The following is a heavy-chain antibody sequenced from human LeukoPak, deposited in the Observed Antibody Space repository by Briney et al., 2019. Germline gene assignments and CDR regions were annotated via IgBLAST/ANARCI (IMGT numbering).Heavy chain of an antibody. V-gene: IGHV4-30-4*08. CDR1: GGSISSGDYY. CDR3: ASTIPAAMAQAFDI. J-gene: IGHJ3*02. D-gene: IGHD2-2*01. CDR2: IYYSGST. Sequence: KPSETLSLTCTVSGGSISSGDYYWSWIRQPPGKGLEWIGYIYYSGSTYYNPSLKSRVTISVDTSKNQFSLKLSSVTAADTAVYYCASTIPAAMAQAFDIWGQGTMVTVSS.